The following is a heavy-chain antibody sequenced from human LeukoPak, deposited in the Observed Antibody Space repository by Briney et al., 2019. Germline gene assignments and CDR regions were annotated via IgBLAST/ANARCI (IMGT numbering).Heavy chain of an antibody. Sequence: ASVKVSCKASGYTFTNYGITWVRQAPGQGLEWMGWISGYTGNSNYAQKFQGRVTMTTETSTNTVYMELRSLTSDDTAVYYCAREANGGYGFDYWGQGTVVTVSS. CDR1: GYTFTNYG. D-gene: IGHD5-12*01. V-gene: IGHV1-18*01. CDR2: ISGYTGNS. J-gene: IGHJ4*02. CDR3: AREANGGYGFDY.